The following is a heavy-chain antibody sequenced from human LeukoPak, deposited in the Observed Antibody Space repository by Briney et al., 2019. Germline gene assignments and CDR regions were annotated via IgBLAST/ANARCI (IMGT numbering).Heavy chain of an antibody. Sequence: PGGSLRLSCAASGFTFSSYAMSWVRQAPGKGLEWVSAISGSGGSTYYADSMKGRFTISRDNSKNTLYLQMNSLRAEDTAVYYCAKVTPADYDFWSGYLYYFDYWGQGTLVTVSS. CDR3: AKVTPADYDFWSGYLYYFDY. D-gene: IGHD3-3*01. CDR1: GFTFSSYA. CDR2: ISGSGGST. V-gene: IGHV3-23*01. J-gene: IGHJ4*02.